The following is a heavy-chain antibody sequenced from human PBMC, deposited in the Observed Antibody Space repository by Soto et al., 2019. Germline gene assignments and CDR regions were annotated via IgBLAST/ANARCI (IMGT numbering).Heavy chain of an antibody. CDR1: GGSTSSYNY. CDR2: IYYSGNT. D-gene: IGHD3-3*01. V-gene: IGHV4-59*12. CDR3: ARGQRFSDWFDP. Sequence: SETLSLTCTVSGGSTSSYNYWSWIRQPPGKGLEWIGHIYYSGNTDYNPSLKSRLAISIDTSKNQFSLKLSSVTAADTAVYFCARGQRFSDWFDPWGQGTLVTVSS. J-gene: IGHJ5*02.